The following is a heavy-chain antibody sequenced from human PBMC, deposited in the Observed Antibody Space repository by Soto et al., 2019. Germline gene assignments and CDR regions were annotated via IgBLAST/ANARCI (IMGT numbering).Heavy chain of an antibody. CDR3: ARDGIAARPTPDY. J-gene: IGHJ4*02. V-gene: IGHV1-18*01. Sequence: ASVKGSCRASGYNVTGYGIYWVRRAPGQGLEWMGWISGYNGNTMYAQKVQGRVTMTTDTSTSRVYMELRSLRSDDTALYYCARDGIAARPTPDYWGQGTLVTVSS. CDR1: GYNVTGYG. D-gene: IGHD6-6*01. CDR2: ISGYNGNT.